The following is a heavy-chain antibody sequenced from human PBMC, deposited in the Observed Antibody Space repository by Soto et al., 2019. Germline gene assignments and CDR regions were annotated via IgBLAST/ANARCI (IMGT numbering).Heavy chain of an antibody. J-gene: IGHJ5*02. Sequence: QLQLQESGPGLVKPSETLSLTCTVSGGSISSSSYYWGWIRQPPGKGLEWIGSIYYSGSTYYNPSLKGRVTISVDTSKNQFSLKLSSVTAADTAVYYCARMGVTVTNDGPFDPWGQGTLVTVSS. CDR1: GGSISSSSYY. D-gene: IGHD4-17*01. CDR2: IYYSGST. CDR3: ARMGVTVTNDGPFDP. V-gene: IGHV4-39*01.